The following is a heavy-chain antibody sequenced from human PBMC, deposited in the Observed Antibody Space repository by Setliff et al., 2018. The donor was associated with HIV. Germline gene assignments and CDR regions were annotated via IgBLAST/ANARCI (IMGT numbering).Heavy chain of an antibody. J-gene: IGHJ4*02. CDR3: ARGKIYYDSSGYYPGDY. D-gene: IGHD3-22*01. CDR2: INAGNGNT. V-gene: IGHV1-3*01. Sequence: ASVKVSCKASGYTFTNFGISWVRQAPGQGLEWMGWINAGNGNTKYSQKFQGRVTITRDTSASTAYMELSSLRSEDTAVYYCARGKIYYDSSGYYPGDYWGQGTLVTVSS. CDR1: GYTFTNFG.